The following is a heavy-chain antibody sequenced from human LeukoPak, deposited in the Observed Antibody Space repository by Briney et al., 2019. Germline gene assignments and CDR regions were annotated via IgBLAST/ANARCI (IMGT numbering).Heavy chain of an antibody. Sequence: GGSLRLSCAASGFTFSNYGMSWVRQAPGKGLEWVSAIGSSGGSKYYTDSVKGRFTVSRDNSKNTLYLEMNSPRAEDTAVYYCASLISGTGTVNWGQGTLVTVSS. V-gene: IGHV3-23*01. CDR1: GFTFSNYG. CDR2: IGSSGGSK. J-gene: IGHJ4*02. CDR3: ASLISGTGTVN. D-gene: IGHD6-13*01.